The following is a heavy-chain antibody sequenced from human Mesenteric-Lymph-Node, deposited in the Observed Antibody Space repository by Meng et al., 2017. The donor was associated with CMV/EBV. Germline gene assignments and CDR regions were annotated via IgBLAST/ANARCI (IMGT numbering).Heavy chain of an antibody. D-gene: IGHD3-10*01. J-gene: IGHJ6*02. V-gene: IGHV3-23*01. CDR3: AKDSLYYYGTGSYGGGMEV. CDR1: GFTFSSYA. CDR2: ISGSGGST. Sequence: GESLKISCAASGFTFSSYAMSWVRQAPGKGLEWVSAISGSGGSTYYADSVKGRFTISRDNSKNTLYLQMNSLRAEDTAVYYCAKDSLYYYGTGSYGGGMEVWGQGTTVTVSS.